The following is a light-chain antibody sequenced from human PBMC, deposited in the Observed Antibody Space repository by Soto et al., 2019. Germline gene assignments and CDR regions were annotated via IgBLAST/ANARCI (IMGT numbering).Light chain of an antibody. V-gene: IGKV1-5*01. CDR3: QQYYSFPLT. J-gene: IGKJ4*01. CDR1: QSISSW. CDR2: DAS. Sequence: DIQMTQSPSTLSASVGDRVTITCRASQSISSWLAWYQQKPGKAPKLLIYDASSLESGVPSRFSGSASGTEFTLTIGSLHPDDFATYYCQQYYSFPLTFGGGAQVEIK.